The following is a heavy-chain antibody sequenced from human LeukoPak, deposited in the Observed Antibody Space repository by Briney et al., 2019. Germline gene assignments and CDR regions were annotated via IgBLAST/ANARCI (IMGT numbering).Heavy chain of an antibody. CDR1: GFTFSSYW. CDR2: INEDGGEK. D-gene: IGHD1-26*01. CDR3: ARGATYAYYQDY. J-gene: IGHJ4*02. Sequence: GGSLRLSCAASGFTFSSYWMRWVRQAPGKGPEWVANINEDGGEKYYVASVKGRFTISRDNAKNSLYLQMNNLRSEDTAVYYCARGATYAYYQDYWGQGTLVTVSS. V-gene: IGHV3-7*01.